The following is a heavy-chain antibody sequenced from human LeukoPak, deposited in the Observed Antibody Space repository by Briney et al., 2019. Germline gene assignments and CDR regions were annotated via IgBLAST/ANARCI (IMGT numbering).Heavy chain of an antibody. CDR2: IIPIFGTA. CDR1: GGTFSSYA. D-gene: IGHD7-27*01. V-gene: IGHV1-69*06. CDR3: ASNWGPYYYYYYMDV. J-gene: IGHJ6*03. Sequence: SVKVSCKASGGTFSSYAISWVRQAPGQGLEWMGGIIPIFGTANYAQKFQGRVTITADKSTSTAYMELSSLRSEDTAVYYCASNWGPYYYYYYMDVWGKGTTVTVSS.